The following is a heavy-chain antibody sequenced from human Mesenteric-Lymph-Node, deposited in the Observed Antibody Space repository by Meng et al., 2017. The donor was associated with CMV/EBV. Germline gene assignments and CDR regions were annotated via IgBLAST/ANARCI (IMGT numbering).Heavy chain of an antibody. Sequence: GGSLRLSCAASGFTFSSYGMIWVRQAPGKGLEWVSSISSGSSYIYYADSVKGRFTISRDNAKNSLYLQINSLRAEDTAVYYCARDGGGVLPAAIPLGWFDPWGQGTLVTVSS. CDR1: GFTFSSYG. CDR3: ARDGGGVLPAAIPLGWFDP. CDR2: ISSGSSYI. D-gene: IGHD2-2*01. J-gene: IGHJ5*02. V-gene: IGHV3-21*01.